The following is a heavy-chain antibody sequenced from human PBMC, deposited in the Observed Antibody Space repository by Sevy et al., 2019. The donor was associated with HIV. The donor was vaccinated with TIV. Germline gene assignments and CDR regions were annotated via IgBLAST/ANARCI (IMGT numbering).Heavy chain of an antibody. CDR3: ARQVDNWFDP. CDR2: INPSSGGT. CDR1: GYTFTYYY. Sequence: ASVKVSCETSGYTFTYYYIHWVRQAPGQGLEWMGWINPSSGGTQYAQKFQGRVSVTSDTSRRTSYMELRRLRSDDTALYYCARQVDNWFDPWGQRTPVNVSS. J-gene: IGHJ5*02. V-gene: IGHV1-2*02. D-gene: IGHD2-15*01.